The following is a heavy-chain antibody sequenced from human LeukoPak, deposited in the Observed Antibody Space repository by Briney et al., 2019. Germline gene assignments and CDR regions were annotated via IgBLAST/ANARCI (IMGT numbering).Heavy chain of an antibody. D-gene: IGHD6-19*01. V-gene: IGHV4-59*12. CDR1: GGSISSYY. CDR3: ARRSSGWLNWFDP. CDR2: IYHSGST. J-gene: IGHJ5*02. Sequence: PSETLSLTCTVSGGSISSYYWSWIRQPPGKGLEWIGYIYHSGSTYYNPSLKSRVTISVDRSKNQFSLKPSSVTAADTAVYYCARRSSGWLNWFDPWGQGTLVTVSS.